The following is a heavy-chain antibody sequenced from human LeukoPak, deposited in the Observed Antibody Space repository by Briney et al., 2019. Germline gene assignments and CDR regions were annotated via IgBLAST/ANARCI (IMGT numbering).Heavy chain of an antibody. CDR1: GFTFSTSG. V-gene: IGHV3-48*04. J-gene: IGHJ4*02. CDR2: ISSSGSTI. Sequence: GGSLRLSCAASGFTFSTSGMNWVRQAPGKGLEWVSYISSSGSTIYYADSVKGRFTISRDNAKNSLYLQMNSLRAEDTAVYYCARLSRPRADYWGQGTLVTVSS. D-gene: IGHD6-6*01. CDR3: ARLSRPRADY.